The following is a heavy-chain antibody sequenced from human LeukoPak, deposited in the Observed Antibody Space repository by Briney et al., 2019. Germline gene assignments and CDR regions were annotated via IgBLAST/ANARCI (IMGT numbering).Heavy chain of an antibody. Sequence: GGSLRLSCAASGFTFSDHFMDWVRQAPGKGLEWVSVIYSGGSTYYADSVKGRFTISRDNSKNTLYLQMNSLRAEDTAVYYCARGGPHNWFDPWGQGTLVTVSS. CDR2: IYSGGST. J-gene: IGHJ5*02. V-gene: IGHV3-53*01. CDR3: ARGGPHNWFDP. CDR1: GFTFSDHF.